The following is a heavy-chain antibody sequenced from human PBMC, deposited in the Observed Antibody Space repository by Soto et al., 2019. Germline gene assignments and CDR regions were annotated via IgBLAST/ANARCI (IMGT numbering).Heavy chain of an antibody. D-gene: IGHD3-10*01. V-gene: IGHV4-38-2*01. Sequence: KTSETLSLTCAVSGYSISSGYYWGWIRQPPGKGLEWIGSIYHSGSTCYNPSLKSRVTISVDTSKNQFSLKLSSVTAADTAVYYCARVRYYGSGIIYAFDIWGQGTMVTVSS. CDR3: ARVRYYGSGIIYAFDI. CDR2: IYHSGST. CDR1: GYSISSGYY. J-gene: IGHJ3*02.